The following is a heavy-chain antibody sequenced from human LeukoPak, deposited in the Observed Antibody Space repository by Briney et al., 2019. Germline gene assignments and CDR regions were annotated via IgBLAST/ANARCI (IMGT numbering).Heavy chain of an antibody. Sequence: PSETLSLTCTVSGGSISSGGYYWSWIRQHPGKGLEWIGSIYYSGSTYYNPSLKSRVTISVDTSKNQFSPKLSSVTAADTAVYYCARGRGLLWFGELLSPYYYYGMDVWGQGTTVTVSS. V-gene: IGHV4-39*07. CDR1: GGSISSGGYY. CDR3: ARGRGLLWFGELLSPYYYYGMDV. D-gene: IGHD3-10*01. CDR2: IYYSGST. J-gene: IGHJ6*02.